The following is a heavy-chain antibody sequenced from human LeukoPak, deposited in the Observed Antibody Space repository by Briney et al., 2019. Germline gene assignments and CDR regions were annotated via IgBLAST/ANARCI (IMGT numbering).Heavy chain of an antibody. V-gene: IGHV4-30-2*01. D-gene: IGHD2-21*02. Sequence: SETLSLTCSVSNGAVGSGGYSWSWIRQPPGKGLAWIGYVYHSGATYYSPSLKSRISIPTDRSNNQFSLRLKSVTAADTAVYFCASSHCGGDCFSSVAFDFWGPGTMVTVSS. J-gene: IGHJ3*01. CDR1: NGAVGSGGYS. CDR2: VYHSGAT. CDR3: ASSHCGGDCFSSVAFDF.